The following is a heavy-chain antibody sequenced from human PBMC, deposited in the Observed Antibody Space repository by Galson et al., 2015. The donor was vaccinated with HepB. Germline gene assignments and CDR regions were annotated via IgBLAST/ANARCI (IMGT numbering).Heavy chain of an antibody. CDR3: ARAIGRAAAGTNY. CDR2: MNPNSGNT. J-gene: IGHJ4*02. Sequence: SVKVSCKASGGTFSSYVISWVRQAPGQGLEWMGWMNPNSGNTGYAQKFQGRVTMTRNTSISTAYMELSSLRSEDTAVYYCARAIGRAAAGTNYWGQGTLVTVSS. D-gene: IGHD6-13*01. V-gene: IGHV1-8*02. CDR1: GGTFSSYV.